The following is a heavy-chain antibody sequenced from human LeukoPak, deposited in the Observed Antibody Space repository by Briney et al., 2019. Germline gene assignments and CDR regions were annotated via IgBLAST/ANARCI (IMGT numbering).Heavy chain of an antibody. CDR1: GYTLTELS. CDR2: FDPEDGET. D-gene: IGHD2-2*02. CDR3: ATSPVGSNIVVVPAAISSY. Sequence: ASVKVSCKVSGYTLTELSMHWVRQAPGKGLEWMGGFDPEDGETIYAQKFQGRVTMTEDTSTDTAYMELSSLRSEDTAVYYCATSPVGSNIVVVPAAISSYWGQGTLVTVSS. J-gene: IGHJ4*02. V-gene: IGHV1-24*01.